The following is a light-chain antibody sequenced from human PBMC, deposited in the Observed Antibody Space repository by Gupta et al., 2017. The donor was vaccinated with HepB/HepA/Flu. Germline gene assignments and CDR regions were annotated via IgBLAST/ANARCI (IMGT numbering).Light chain of an antibody. CDR3: SSYTSSSTLV. CDR2: DVS. J-gene: IGLJ3*02. CDR1: SSDVGGYNY. V-gene: IGLV2-14*03. Sequence: SALPQPASVSGSPGPSITISCTGTSSDVGGYNYVFWYQQHPGKAPKLMIYDVSKRPAGVSTRFSGSKSGNTASLTISGLQAEDEADYYCSSYTSSSTLVFGGGTKLTVL.